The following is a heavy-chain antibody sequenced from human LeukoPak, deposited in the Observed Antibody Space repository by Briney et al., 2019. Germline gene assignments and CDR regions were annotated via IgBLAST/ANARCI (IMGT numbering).Heavy chain of an antibody. CDR1: GYTFTSYD. Sequence: ASVKVSCKASGYTFTSYDINWVRQAPGQGLEWMGWMNPNSGNTGYAQKFQGRVTMTRNTSISTAYMELSSLRSEDTAVYYCARGGRGSSWYWGYYFDYWGQGTLVTVSS. CDR3: ARGGRGSSWYWGYYFDY. D-gene: IGHD6-13*01. CDR2: MNPNSGNT. J-gene: IGHJ4*02. V-gene: IGHV1-8*01.